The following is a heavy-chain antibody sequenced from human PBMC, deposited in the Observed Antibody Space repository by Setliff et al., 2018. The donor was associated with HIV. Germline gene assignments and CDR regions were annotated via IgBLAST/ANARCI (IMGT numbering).Heavy chain of an antibody. CDR2: LNGRGIAT. V-gene: IGHV3-23*01. D-gene: IGHD6-19*01. CDR3: AKGIAVAGTIPFDH. Sequence: QSGGSLRLSCAASGFTFSNYAMAWVRQAPGKGLEWVSALNGRGIATYYADAVKGRFTISRDNSKNSLFLQMNSLRAEDTAIYYCAKGIAVAGTIPFDHWGQGMLVTVSS. CDR1: GFTFSNYA. J-gene: IGHJ4*02.